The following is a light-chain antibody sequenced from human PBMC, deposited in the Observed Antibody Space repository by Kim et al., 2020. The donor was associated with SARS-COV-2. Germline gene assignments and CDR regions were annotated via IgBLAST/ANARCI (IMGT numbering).Light chain of an antibody. V-gene: IGKV3-20*01. Sequence: LSPGERATLPCRASQSVSSSYLAWYQQKPGQAPRLLIYGASNRATGIPDRFSGSGSGTDFTLTIRRLEPEDFAVYYCQQYDSSPNTFGQGTKLEI. J-gene: IGKJ2*01. CDR1: QSVSSSY. CDR2: GAS. CDR3: QQYDSSPNT.